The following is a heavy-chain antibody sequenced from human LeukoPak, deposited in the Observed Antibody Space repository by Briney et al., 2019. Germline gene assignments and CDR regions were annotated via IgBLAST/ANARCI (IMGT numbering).Heavy chain of an antibody. CDR2: IIPIFGTA. V-gene: IGHV1-69*13. J-gene: IGHJ6*03. Sequence: GASVKVSCKASGGTFSSYAISWVRQAPGQGLEWMGGIIPIFGTANYAQKFQGRVTITADESTSTAYMELSSLRSEDTAVYYCARENAAAGHYYYYYMDVWGKGTTVTVSS. CDR1: GGTFSSYA. CDR3: ARENAAAGHYYYYYMDV. D-gene: IGHD6-13*01.